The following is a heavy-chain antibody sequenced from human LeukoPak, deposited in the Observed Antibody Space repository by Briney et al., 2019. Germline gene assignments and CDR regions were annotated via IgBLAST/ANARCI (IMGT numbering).Heavy chain of an antibody. CDR1: GFTVSSNY. Sequence: PGGSLRLSCAASGFTVSSNYMSWVRQAPGKGLEWVSVIYSGGSTYYADSVKGRFTISRDNSKNTLYLQMNSLRAEDTAVYYCAREIYYGSGSYQDYWGQGTLVTVSS. J-gene: IGHJ4*02. D-gene: IGHD3-10*01. CDR3: AREIYYGSGSYQDY. CDR2: IYSGGST. V-gene: IGHV3-53*01.